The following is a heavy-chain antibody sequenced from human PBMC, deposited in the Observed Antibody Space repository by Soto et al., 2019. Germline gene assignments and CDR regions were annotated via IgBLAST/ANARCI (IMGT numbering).Heavy chain of an antibody. Sequence: GGSLRLSCAASGFTFSDYYMSWIRQASGKGLEWISYISSSGSYTNYADSVKGRFTVSRDNVKSFLYLQLDSLRTEDTALYYCVKDRTVAGTREGLDYWGRGALVTVSS. CDR2: ISSSGSYT. D-gene: IGHD6-19*01. CDR3: VKDRTVAGTREGLDY. V-gene: IGHV3-11*03. CDR1: GFTFSDYY. J-gene: IGHJ4*02.